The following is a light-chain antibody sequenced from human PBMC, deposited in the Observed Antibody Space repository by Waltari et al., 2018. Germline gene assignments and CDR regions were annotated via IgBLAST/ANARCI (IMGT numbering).Light chain of an antibody. Sequence: VLIHPHSSLPLPLGHPAPSSCRLGQSLVNRDGNTYLNWFHQRPGQSPRRLIYKVSIRDPGVPDRFSGSGSGTDFTLKISGVEAEDVGLYYCMQGTHWPWTFGQGTMVDIK. CDR2: KVS. V-gene: IGKV2-30*01. CDR1: QSLVNRDGNTY. CDR3: MQGTHWPWT. J-gene: IGKJ1*01.